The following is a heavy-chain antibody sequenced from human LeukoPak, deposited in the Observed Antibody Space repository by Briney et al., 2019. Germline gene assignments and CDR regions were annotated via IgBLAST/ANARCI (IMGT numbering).Heavy chain of an antibody. J-gene: IGHJ4*02. CDR1: GFTFSSYA. V-gene: IGHV3-64*01. Sequence: GRSLRLSCAASGFTFSSYAMHWVRQAPGKGLEYVSAISSNGGSTYYANSVKGRFTISRDNSKNTLYLQMGSLRAKDMAVYYCARGGRAAGFDYWGQGTLITVSS. CDR2: ISSNGGST. CDR3: ARGGRAAGFDY. D-gene: IGHD6-13*01.